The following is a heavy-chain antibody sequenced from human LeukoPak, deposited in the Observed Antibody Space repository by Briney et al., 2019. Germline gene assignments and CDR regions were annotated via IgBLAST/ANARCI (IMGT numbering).Heavy chain of an antibody. V-gene: IGHV3-48*02. CDR3: ARDLPPGSSGWYLGY. CDR2: ISSSSRTI. J-gene: IGHJ4*02. CDR1: GFTFSSYS. D-gene: IGHD6-19*01. Sequence: GGSLRLSCAASGFTFSSYSMYWVRQAPGEGLEWVSYISSSSRTIYYADSVKGRFTISRDNAKNSLYLQMNSLRDEDTAVYYCARDLPPGSSGWYLGYWGQGTLVTVSS.